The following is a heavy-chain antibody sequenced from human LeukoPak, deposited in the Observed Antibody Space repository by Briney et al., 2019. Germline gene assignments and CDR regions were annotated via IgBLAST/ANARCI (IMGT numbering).Heavy chain of an antibody. CDR3: AKSFQQLDP. V-gene: IGHV3-30*04. CDR1: GFTLNAYT. D-gene: IGHD6-13*01. CDR2: ISFHGTGA. J-gene: IGHJ4*02. Sequence: GGSLRLSCEASGFTLNAYTIHWVRQAPGKGLEWVAVISFHGTGAYYTDSVKGRFTISRDNSKNTLYLQMDSLRVEDTAVYYCAKSFQQLDPRGQGTLVTVSS.